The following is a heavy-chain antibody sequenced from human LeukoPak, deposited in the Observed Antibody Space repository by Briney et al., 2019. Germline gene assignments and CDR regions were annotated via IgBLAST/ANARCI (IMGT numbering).Heavy chain of an antibody. J-gene: IGHJ5*02. CDR3: AREGTSGTHLNWFDP. V-gene: IGHV4-59*12. CDR1: GGSINSYY. D-gene: IGHD1-1*01. Sequence: PSETLSLTCTASGGSINSYYWSWIRQPPGKGLEWIGYIYYSGSTNYNPSLKSRVTISVDTSKNQFSLKLSSVTAADTAVYYCAREGTSGTHLNWFDPWGQGTLVTVSS. CDR2: IYYSGST.